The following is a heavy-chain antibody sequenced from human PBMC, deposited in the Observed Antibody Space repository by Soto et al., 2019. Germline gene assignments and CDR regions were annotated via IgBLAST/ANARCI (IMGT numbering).Heavy chain of an antibody. CDR1: GYTFTSYY. CDR3: ARDSTLRYFDWLLRSNWFDP. Sequence: GASVKVSCKASGYTFTSYYMHWVRQAPGQGLEWMGIINPSGGSTSYAQKFQGRVTMTRDTSTSTVYMELSSLRSEDTAVYYCARDSTLRYFDWLLRSNWFDPWGQGTLVTVSS. CDR2: INPSGGST. D-gene: IGHD3-9*01. V-gene: IGHV1-46*03. J-gene: IGHJ5*02.